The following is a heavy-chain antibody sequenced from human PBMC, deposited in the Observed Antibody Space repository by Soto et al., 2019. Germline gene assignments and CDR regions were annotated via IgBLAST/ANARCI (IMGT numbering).Heavy chain of an antibody. Sequence: QVQLQQWGAGLLKPSETLSLTCAVYGGSFSNYYWSWIRQPPGKGLEWIGEINHSGSTNYNPSLKSRFTISIDTSKNQFSLKLSSVTAADTAVYYCARGRGRYCSSTSCLRIHDIWGQGTMVTVSS. D-gene: IGHD2-2*01. CDR1: GGSFSNYY. J-gene: IGHJ3*02. V-gene: IGHV4-34*01. CDR3: ARGRGRYCSSTSCLRIHDI. CDR2: INHSGST.